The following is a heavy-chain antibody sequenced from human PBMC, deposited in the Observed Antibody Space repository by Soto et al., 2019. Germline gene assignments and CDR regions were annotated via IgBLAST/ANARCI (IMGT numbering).Heavy chain of an antibody. CDR3: ARGYFDSGHAYDL. J-gene: IGHJ5*02. V-gene: IGHV5-51*01. CDR1: GHLFNNHW. Sequence: GESLKISCKGPGHLFNNHWIGWVRQTPGKGLEWMGLIFTRDSETKTSPSFQGHVSFSVDNSINTVYLQWTSLKTTDTGIYFCARGYFDSGHAYDLWGQGTLVTVSS. CDR2: IFTRDSET. D-gene: IGHD3-10*01.